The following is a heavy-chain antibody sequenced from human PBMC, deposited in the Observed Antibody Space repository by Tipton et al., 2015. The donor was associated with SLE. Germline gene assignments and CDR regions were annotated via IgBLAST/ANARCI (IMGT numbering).Heavy chain of an antibody. CDR1: DDSISPYY. D-gene: IGHD6-19*01. Sequence: TLSLTCTVSDDSISPYYWSWIRQPPGKGLEWIGYVYYSGSTYCNPSLKSRVTISVDTSKNQFSLKLSSVTAADTAVYYCARVTGHSSGWYGWVDYWGQGTLVTVSS. CDR2: VYYSGST. J-gene: IGHJ4*02. V-gene: IGHV4-59*12. CDR3: ARVTGHSSGWYGWVDY.